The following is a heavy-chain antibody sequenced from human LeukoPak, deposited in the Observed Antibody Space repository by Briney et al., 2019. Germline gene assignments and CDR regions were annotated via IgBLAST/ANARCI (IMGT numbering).Heavy chain of an antibody. CDR1: GFTFSSYG. V-gene: IGHV3-30*18. Sequence: GGSLRLSCAASGFTFSSYGMLWVRQAPGTGLVWVAVISYDGSSKYYGDPVKGRFTISRDNSKNTLYLQMNSLRAEDTAVYYCAQEDYDGSGSYLGNWGQGTLVTVSS. D-gene: IGHD3-10*01. CDR3: AQEDYDGSGSYLGN. J-gene: IGHJ4*02. CDR2: ISYDGSSK.